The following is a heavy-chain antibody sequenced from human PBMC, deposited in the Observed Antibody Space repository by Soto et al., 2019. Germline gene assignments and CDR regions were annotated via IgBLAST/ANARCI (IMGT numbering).Heavy chain of an antibody. D-gene: IGHD6-19*01. J-gene: IGHJ4*02. CDR2: ICYDGSTK. CDR3: ARGYSSGPDY. V-gene: IGHV3-33*03. CDR1: GFTFSSHG. Sequence: GGSLRLSCAASGFTFSSHGMHWVRQVPGKGLEWVARICYDGSTKNYADSVKGRFTISRANARNTLYLQMDSLRAGDTALYYCARGYSSGPDYWGQGTLVTVSS.